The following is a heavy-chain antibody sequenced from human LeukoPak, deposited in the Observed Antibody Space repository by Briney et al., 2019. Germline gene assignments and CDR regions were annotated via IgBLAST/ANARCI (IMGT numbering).Heavy chain of an antibody. CDR3: ARHGMDSSGYNIDY. D-gene: IGHD3-22*01. J-gene: IGHJ4*02. Sequence: SETLSLTCTVSGGSISSYYWSGIRQPPGKGLEWIGYIYYSGSTNYNPSLKSRVTISVDTSKNQFSLKLSSVTAADTAVYYCARHGMDSSGYNIDYWGQGTLVTVSS. V-gene: IGHV4-59*08. CDR2: IYYSGST. CDR1: GGSISSYY.